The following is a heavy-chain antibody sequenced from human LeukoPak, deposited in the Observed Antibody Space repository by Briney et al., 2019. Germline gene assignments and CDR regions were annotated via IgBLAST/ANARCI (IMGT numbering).Heavy chain of an antibody. V-gene: IGHV1-18*01. Sequence: GASVKVSCXASGYTFTNYGISWVRQALGQGLEWMGWISAYNGNTNYAQKLQGRVTMTTDTSTSTAYMELRSLRSDDTAVYYCARPYYDSSAPPYDYWGQGTLVTVSS. CDR1: GYTFTNYG. D-gene: IGHD3-22*01. CDR2: ISAYNGNT. J-gene: IGHJ4*02. CDR3: ARPYYDSSAPPYDY.